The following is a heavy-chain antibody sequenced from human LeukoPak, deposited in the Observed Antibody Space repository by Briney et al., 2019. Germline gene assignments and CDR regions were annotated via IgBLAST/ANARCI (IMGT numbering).Heavy chain of an antibody. D-gene: IGHD3-10*01. CDR1: GFTFSSYA. V-gene: IGHV3-23*01. Sequence: PGGYLRLYCAASGFTFSSYAMSWVRQAPGKGLEWVSAISGSGGSTYYADSVKGRFTISRDNSKNTLYLQMNSLRAEDTAVYYCAKRGDYYGSGSYYPDPWGQGTLVTVSS. J-gene: IGHJ5*02. CDR3: AKRGDYYGSGSYYPDP. CDR2: ISGSGGST.